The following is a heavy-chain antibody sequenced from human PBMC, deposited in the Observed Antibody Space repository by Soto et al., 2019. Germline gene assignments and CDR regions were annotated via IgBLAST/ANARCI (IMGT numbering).Heavy chain of an antibody. V-gene: IGHV1-69*13. CDR1: GGTFSRYA. CDR2: IIPIFGTA. D-gene: IGHD1-26*01. J-gene: IGHJ5*02. CDR3: ARARVGPITTGWLDP. Sequence: SVKVSCKASGGTFSRYAISWVRQAPGQGLEWMGGIIPIFGTANYAQKFQGRATITADESTSTAYMELSSLRFEDTAVYYCARARVGPITTGWLDPWGQGTLVTVSA.